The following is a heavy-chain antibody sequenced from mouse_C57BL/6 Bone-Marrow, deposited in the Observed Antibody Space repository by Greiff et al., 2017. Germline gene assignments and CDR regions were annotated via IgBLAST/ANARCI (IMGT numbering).Heavy chain of an antibody. J-gene: IGHJ2*01. CDR1: GYAFSSSW. D-gene: IGHD1-1*01. V-gene: IGHV1-82*01. CDR2: IYPGDGDT. CDR3: SSSSYYYGSSLYYFDY. Sequence: VQLQQSGPELVKPGASVKISCKASGYAFSSSWMNWVKQRPGKGLEWIGRIYPGDGDTNYNGKFKGKATLTADKSSSTAYMQLSSLTSDDSAVYFCSSSSYYYGSSLYYFDYWGQGTTLTVSS.